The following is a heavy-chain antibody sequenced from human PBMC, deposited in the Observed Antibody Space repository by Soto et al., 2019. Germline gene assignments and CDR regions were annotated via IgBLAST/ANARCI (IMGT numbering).Heavy chain of an antibody. V-gene: IGHV3-23*01. CDR1: GFTFSSYA. D-gene: IGHD6-19*01. Sequence: EVQLLESGGVLVQPGRSLRLSCAASGFTFSSYAMNWVRQAPGKGLEWVSAMSGTAGSTYYADSVKGRFTISRDNCKNTLYLQMNNLRVEDRAVFYCAKAGFSSGWSPSCFDYWGQGTLVTVSS. CDR3: AKAGFSSGWSPSCFDY. J-gene: IGHJ4*02. CDR2: MSGTAGST.